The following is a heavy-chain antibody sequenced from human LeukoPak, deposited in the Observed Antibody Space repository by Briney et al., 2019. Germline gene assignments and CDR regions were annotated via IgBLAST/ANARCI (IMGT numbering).Heavy chain of an antibody. V-gene: IGHV1-18*01. CDR1: GDTFTSYG. J-gene: IGHJ4*02. CDR3: ARALPSIVGATTSDY. CDR2: IIAYNGNT. Sequence: GASVKVSCKASGDTFTSYGISWVRQAPGQGLEWMVWIIAYNGNTTYAQKLQGRVTMTTDTSTSTAYMELRSLRSDDTAVYYCARALPSIVGATTSDYWGQGTLVTVSS. D-gene: IGHD1-26*01.